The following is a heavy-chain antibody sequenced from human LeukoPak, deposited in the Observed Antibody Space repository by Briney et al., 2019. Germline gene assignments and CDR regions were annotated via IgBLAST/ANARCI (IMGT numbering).Heavy chain of an antibody. CDR2: INPNSGGT. Sequence: GASVKVSCKASGYTFTGYYMHWVRQAPGQGLEWMGWINPNSGGTNYAQKFQGRVTMTRDTSISTAYMELSRLRSDDTAVYYCARDATPDSGGYYYDPSWYFDLWGRGTLVTVSS. V-gene: IGHV1-2*02. J-gene: IGHJ2*01. D-gene: IGHD3-22*01. CDR1: GYTFTGYY. CDR3: ARDATPDSGGYYYDPSWYFDL.